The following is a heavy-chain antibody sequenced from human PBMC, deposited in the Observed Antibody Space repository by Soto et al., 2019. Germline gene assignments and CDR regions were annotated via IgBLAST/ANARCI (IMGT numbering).Heavy chain of an antibody. Sequence: QVQLQESGPGLVKPSQTLSLTCTVSGGSISSGGYYWSWLRQHPGKGLEWIGYIYYTGSAYYNPALESRVTISVDTSKNQYYLKLSSVTAADTSVYYCPRVGSSSSSWIVTWGQGTLVTFSP. D-gene: IGHD6-6*01. V-gene: IGHV4-31*03. CDR2: IYYTGSA. J-gene: IGHJ5*02. CDR3: PRVGSSSSSWIVT. CDR1: GGSISSGGYY.